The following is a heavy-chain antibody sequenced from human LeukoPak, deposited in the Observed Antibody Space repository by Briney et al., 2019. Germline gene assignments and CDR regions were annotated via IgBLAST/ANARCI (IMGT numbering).Heavy chain of an antibody. CDR1: GFTFSDYY. V-gene: IGHV3-11*04. CDR3: ARRGELLRGSWFDS. J-gene: IGHJ5*01. CDR2: INYSGSTM. D-gene: IGHD1-26*01. Sequence: GGSLRLSCAASGFTFSDYYMSWIRQAPGKGLEWVSYINYSGSTMYYADSVKGRFTISRDNAKNSLYLQMNSLRPDDTAVYYCARRGELLRGSWFDSWGQGILVTVSS.